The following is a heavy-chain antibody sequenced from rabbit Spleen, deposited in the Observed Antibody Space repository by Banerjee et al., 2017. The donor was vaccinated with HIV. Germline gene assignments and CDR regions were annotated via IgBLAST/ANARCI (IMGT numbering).Heavy chain of an antibody. J-gene: IGHJ3*01. D-gene: IGHD4-2*01. V-gene: IGHV1S47*01. Sequence: QEQVKETGGGLVQPGGSLTLSCKASGFDFRRYYLSWVRQAPGKGLEWIGCIGTGSGSTYYASWVISRFTITSNTNQNTVTLQMTSLTAADTATYFCARNYAGVDYTIDLWGQGTLVTVS. CDR3: ARNYAGVDYTIDL. CDR1: GFDFRRYY. CDR2: IGTGSGST.